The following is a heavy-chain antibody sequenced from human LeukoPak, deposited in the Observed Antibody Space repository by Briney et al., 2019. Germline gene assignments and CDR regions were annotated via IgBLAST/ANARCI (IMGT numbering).Heavy chain of an antibody. CDR3: ARVPGSHYYYYMDV. J-gene: IGHJ6*03. CDR2: ISRSGRAT. Sequence: GGSLTLSCAASGFKFYDYEMSWVRQVPGKGLEYVSGISRSGRATGYGDSVKGRFTISRDNAKNSLFLQMTSLRAEDTALYHCARVPGSHYYYYMDVWGKGAAVTVSS. CDR1: GFKFYDYE. V-gene: IGHV3-20*01.